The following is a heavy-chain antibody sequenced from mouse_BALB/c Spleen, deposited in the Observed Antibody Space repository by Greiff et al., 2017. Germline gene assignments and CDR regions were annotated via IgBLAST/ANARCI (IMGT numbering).Heavy chain of an antibody. Sequence: QVQLQQSGAELAKPGASVKMSCKASGYTFTSYWMHWVKQRPGQGLEWIGYINPSTGYTEYNQKFKDKATLTADKSSSTAYMQLSSLTSDDSAVYFCARNFDYYGSSYYFDYWGQGTTLTVSS. V-gene: IGHV1-7*01. CDR2: INPSTGYT. J-gene: IGHJ2*01. CDR1: GYTFTSYW. D-gene: IGHD1-1*01. CDR3: ARNFDYYGSSYYFDY.